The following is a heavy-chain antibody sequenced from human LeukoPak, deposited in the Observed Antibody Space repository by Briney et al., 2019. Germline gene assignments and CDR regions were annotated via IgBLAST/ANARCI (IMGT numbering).Heavy chain of an antibody. D-gene: IGHD4-17*01. V-gene: IGHV3-74*01. J-gene: IGHJ4*02. CDR2: INTDGSTT. CDR1: GYNFSNYW. Sequence: GGSLRLSCGGSGYNFSNYWMHWVRQGPGKGLVWVSRINTDGSTTNYADSVRGRFTISRDNTKNTLFLQMNSLRAEDTAVYYCTTDNFGARDSWGQGTLVTVSS. CDR3: TTDNFGARDS.